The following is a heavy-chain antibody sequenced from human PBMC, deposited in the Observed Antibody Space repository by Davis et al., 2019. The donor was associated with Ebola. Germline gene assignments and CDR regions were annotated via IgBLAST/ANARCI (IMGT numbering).Heavy chain of an antibody. V-gene: IGHV3-13*01. CDR2: IGTAGDT. D-gene: IGHD4-17*01. CDR1: GFTFSSYD. CDR3: ARGIGAHYGDYLDY. J-gene: IGHJ4*02. Sequence: GESLKISCAASGFTFSSYDMHWVRQATGKGLECVSAIGTAGDTYYPGSVKGRFTISRENAKNSLYLQMNSLRAGDTAVYYCARGIGAHYGDYLDYWGQGTLVTVSS.